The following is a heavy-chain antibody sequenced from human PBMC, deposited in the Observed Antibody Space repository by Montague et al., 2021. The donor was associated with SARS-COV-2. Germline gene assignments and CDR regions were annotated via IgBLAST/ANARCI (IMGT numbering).Heavy chain of an antibody. J-gene: IGHJ4*02. V-gene: IGHV4-4*02. CDR3: ARDRYSSGWSNHFDY. D-gene: IGHD6-19*01. Sequence: SETLSLTCAVSGGSISSSNWWCWVRPPPGKGLEWIGEIYHSGSTNYNPSLKSRVTISVDKTKNQFSLKLSSVTAAATAVYYCARDRYSSGWSNHFDYWGQGTLVTVSS. CDR2: IYHSGST. CDR1: GGSISSSNW.